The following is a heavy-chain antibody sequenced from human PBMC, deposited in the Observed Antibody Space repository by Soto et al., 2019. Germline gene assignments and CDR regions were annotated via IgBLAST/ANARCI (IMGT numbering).Heavy chain of an antibody. CDR2: IDPSDSYT. V-gene: IGHV5-10-1*01. D-gene: IGHD1-7*01. Sequence: PGDSLKISCKGSGYSFTSYWISWVRQMPGKGLEWMGRIDPSDSYTNYSPSFQGHVTISADKSISTAYLQWSSLKASDTAMYYCARRGSITGTTVWFDPWGQVPLVTVSS. CDR1: GYSFTSYW. J-gene: IGHJ5*02. CDR3: ARRGSITGTTVWFDP.